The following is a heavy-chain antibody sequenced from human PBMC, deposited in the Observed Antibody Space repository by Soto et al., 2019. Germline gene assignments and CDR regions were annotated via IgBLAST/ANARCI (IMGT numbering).Heavy chain of an antibody. CDR1: GGSGTSDSYY. Sequence: SKNLSLSCTVSGGSGTSDSYYWSWIRQPTGKGLEWIGYIYYSGSTNYNPSLKSRVTISIDSSRNQFSLKLSSVTAADTAMFYCAREYSKTPSAFESLVQGSLIT. J-gene: IGHJ4*01. CDR2: IYYSGST. CDR3: AREYSKTPSAFES. V-gene: IGHV4-61*01. D-gene: IGHD6-13*01.